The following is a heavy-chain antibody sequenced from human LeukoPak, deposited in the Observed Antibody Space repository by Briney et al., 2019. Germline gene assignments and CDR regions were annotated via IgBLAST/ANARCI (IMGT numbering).Heavy chain of an antibody. J-gene: IGHJ3*02. V-gene: IGHV1-69*13. CDR2: IIPIFGTA. D-gene: IGHD6-19*01. Sequence: SVKVSCKASGGTFSSYAISRVRQAPGQGLEWMGVIIPIFGTANYAQKFQGRVTITADESTSTAYMELSSLRSEDTAVYYCARDRSPSSGWYRAGELDAFDIWGQGTMVTVSS. CDR1: GGTFSSYA. CDR3: ARDRSPSSGWYRAGELDAFDI.